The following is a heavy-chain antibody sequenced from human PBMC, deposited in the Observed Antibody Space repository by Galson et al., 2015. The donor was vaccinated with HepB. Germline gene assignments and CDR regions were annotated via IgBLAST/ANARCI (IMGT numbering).Heavy chain of an antibody. J-gene: IGHJ3*02. V-gene: IGHV2-5*02. CDR1: GFSLSTSGVG. CDR2: IYWDDDK. Sequence: PALVKPTQTLTLTCTFSGFSLSTSGVGVGWIRQPPGKALEWLALIYWDDDKRYSPSLKSRLTITKDTSKTQVVLTMTNMDPVDTATYYCALANWTDAFDIWGQGTMVTAS. CDR3: ALANWTDAFDI. D-gene: IGHD1-20*01.